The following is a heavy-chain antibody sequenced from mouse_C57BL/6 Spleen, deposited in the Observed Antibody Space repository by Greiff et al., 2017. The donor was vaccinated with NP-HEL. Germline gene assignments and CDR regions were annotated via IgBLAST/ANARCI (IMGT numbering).Heavy chain of an antibody. CDR1: GYTFTSYW. V-gene: IGHV1-72*01. Sequence: QVHVKQPGAELVKPGASVKLSCKASGYTFTSYWMPWVKQRPGRGLEWIGRIDPNSGGTKYNEKFKSKATLTVDKPSSTAYMQLSSLTSEDSAVYYCARGGLDYYGSYYAMDYWGQGTSVTVSS. CDR2: IDPNSGGT. J-gene: IGHJ4*01. CDR3: ARGGLDYYGSYYAMDY. D-gene: IGHD1-1*01.